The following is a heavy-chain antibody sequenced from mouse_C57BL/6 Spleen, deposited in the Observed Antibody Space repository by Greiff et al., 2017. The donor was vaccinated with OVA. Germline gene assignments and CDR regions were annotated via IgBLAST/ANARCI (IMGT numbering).Heavy chain of an antibody. CDR1: GYTFTSYG. D-gene: IGHD4-1*01. J-gene: IGHJ2*01. V-gene: IGHV1-81*01. Sequence: VQLQQSGAELARPGASVKLSCKASGYTFTSYGISWVKQRTGQGLEWIGEIYPRSGNPYYNEKFKGKATLSADKSSSTAYMELRSLTSEDSAVYFCASWDGDYFDYWGQGTTLTVSS. CDR3: ASWDGDYFDY. CDR2: IYPRSGNP.